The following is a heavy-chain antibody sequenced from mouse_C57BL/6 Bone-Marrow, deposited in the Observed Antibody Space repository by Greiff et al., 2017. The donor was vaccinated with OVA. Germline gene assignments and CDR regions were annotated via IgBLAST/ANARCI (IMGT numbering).Heavy chain of an antibody. Sequence: EVKVVESGGGLVQPGGSLSLSCAASGFTFTDYYMSWVRQPPGKALEWLGFIRNKANGYTTEYSASVKGRFTISRDNSQSILYLQMNALRAEDSATYYCARCTTSYAMDYWGQGTSVTVSS. V-gene: IGHV7-3*01. CDR3: ARCTTSYAMDY. CDR1: GFTFTDYY. CDR2: IRNKANGYTT. D-gene: IGHD1-1*01. J-gene: IGHJ4*01.